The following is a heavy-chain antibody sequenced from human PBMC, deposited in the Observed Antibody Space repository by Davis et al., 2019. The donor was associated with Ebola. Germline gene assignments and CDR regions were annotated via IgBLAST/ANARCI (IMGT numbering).Heavy chain of an antibody. D-gene: IGHD1-26*01. Sequence: PSETLSLTCTVSGASISSHYWSWIRQPPGKGLEWIGYIYDSGSTNYNPSLKSRVTISVDTSKNQFSLKLSSVTAADTAVYYCARGPVGATGPGYYFDYWGQGTLVTVSS. CDR2: IYDSGST. V-gene: IGHV4-59*11. CDR1: GASISSHY. CDR3: ARGPVGATGPGYYFDY. J-gene: IGHJ4*02.